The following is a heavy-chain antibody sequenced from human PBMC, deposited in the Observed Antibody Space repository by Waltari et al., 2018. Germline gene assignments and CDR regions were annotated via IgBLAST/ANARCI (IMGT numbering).Heavy chain of an antibody. CDR2: ISGTTGIK. V-gene: IGHV3-23*01. Sequence: EVQLLESWGASVQTGCSLRFFCLASGTNCGLFAMSWVRQAPGQGLEWISYISGTTGIKNYTDSVKGRFTVSRDNSKKILYLHMNSLTAGDTAVYYCAMKGQRSEGMDVWGQGTTVTVSS. CDR1: GTNCGLFA. J-gene: IGHJ6*02. CDR3: AMKGQRSEGMDV.